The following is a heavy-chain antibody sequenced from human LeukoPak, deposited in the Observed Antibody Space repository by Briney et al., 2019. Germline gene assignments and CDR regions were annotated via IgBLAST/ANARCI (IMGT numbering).Heavy chain of an antibody. D-gene: IGHD2-15*01. V-gene: IGHV3-66*01. J-gene: IGHJ3*02. Sequence: GGSLRLSCAASGVTVSSSYMSWVRQAPGKGLEWVSIMYSGGATDYADSVKGRFTISRDNSKNTLYLQMNSLRDEDTAVYFCGRERLENCNDGSCPDALDIWGQGTMVTISS. CDR1: GVTVSSSY. CDR3: GRERLENCNDGSCPDALDI. CDR2: MYSGGAT.